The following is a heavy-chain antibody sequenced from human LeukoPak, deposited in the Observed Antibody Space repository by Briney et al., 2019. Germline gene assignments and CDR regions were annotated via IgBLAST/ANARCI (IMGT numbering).Heavy chain of an antibody. D-gene: IGHD2-2*01. CDR2: ISAYDGNT. Sequence: ASVKVSCKASGYTFTNYGISWVRQAPGQGLEWMGWISAYDGNTNYAQKLQGRVTMTTDTSTSTADMEVRSLRSDDTALYYCARDSWAYCSSTSCYGGGDYWGQGTLVTVSS. J-gene: IGHJ4*02. CDR3: ARDSWAYCSSTSCYGGGDY. V-gene: IGHV1-18*01. CDR1: GYTFTNYG.